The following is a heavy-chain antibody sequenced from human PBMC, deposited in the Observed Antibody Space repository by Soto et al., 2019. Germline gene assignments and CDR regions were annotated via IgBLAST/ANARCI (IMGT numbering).Heavy chain of an antibody. V-gene: IGHV1-8*01. CDR3: AITHLRFGEHHY. J-gene: IGHJ4*02. Sequence: QVQLVQSGAEVKKPGASVKVSCKASGYTFTSYDINWVRQATGQGLEWMGWMNPNSGNTGYAQKFQGRVTMTRNTTISTAYMELSSLRSEDTAVYYWAITHLRFGEHHYWGQGTLVTVSS. CDR2: MNPNSGNT. CDR1: GYTFTSYD. D-gene: IGHD3-10*01.